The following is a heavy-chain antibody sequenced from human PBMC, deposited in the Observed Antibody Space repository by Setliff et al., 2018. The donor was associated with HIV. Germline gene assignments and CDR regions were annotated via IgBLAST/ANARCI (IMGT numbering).Heavy chain of an antibody. Sequence: SETLSLTCAVYGGSFSDYYWSWIRQPPGKGLEWIGEINHSGSTNYNPSLKSRVTISVDTSKNQFSLKLSSVTAADTAVYYCARGPRYGSGNYYYYYYYMDVWGKGTTVTVSS. CDR2: INHSGST. CDR3: ARGPRYGSGNYYYYYYYMDV. J-gene: IGHJ6*03. CDR1: GGSFSDYY. V-gene: IGHV4-34*01. D-gene: IGHD3-10*01.